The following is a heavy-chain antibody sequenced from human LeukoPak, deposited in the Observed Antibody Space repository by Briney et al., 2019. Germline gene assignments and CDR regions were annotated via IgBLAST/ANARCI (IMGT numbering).Heavy chain of an antibody. V-gene: IGHV1-2*02. CDR3: ARGPDVLRFLEWLLSNIDY. J-gene: IGHJ4*02. CDR1: GYTFTGYY. CDR2: MNPNSGGT. D-gene: IGHD3-3*01. Sequence: ASVKVSCKASGYTFTGYYMHWVRQAPGQGLEWMGWMNPNSGGTNYAQKFQGRVTMTRDTSISTAYMELSRLRSDDTAVYYCARGPDVLRFLEWLLSNIDYWGQGTLVTVSS.